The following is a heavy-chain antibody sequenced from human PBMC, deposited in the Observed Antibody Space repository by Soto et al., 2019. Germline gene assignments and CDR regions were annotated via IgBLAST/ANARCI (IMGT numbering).Heavy chain of an antibody. V-gene: IGHV4-34*01. CDR1: GGSFSGYY. J-gene: IGHJ4*02. CDR2: INHSGST. D-gene: IGHD4-17*01. Sequence: ETLSLTCAVYGGSFSGYYWSWIRQPPGKGLEWIGEINHSGSTNYNPSLKSRVTISVDTSKNQFSLKLSSVTAADTAVYYCARNNAVTTDYWGQGTLVTVSS. CDR3: ARNNAVTTDY.